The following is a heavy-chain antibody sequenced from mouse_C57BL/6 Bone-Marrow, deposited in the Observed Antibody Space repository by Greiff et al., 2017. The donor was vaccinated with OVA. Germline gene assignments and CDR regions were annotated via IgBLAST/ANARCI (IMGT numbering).Heavy chain of an antibody. V-gene: IGHV5-6*01. D-gene: IGHD1-1*01. CDR1: GFTFSSYG. CDR2: ISSGGSYT. CDR3: ARPRPYASRGMDY. Sequence: EVQGVESGGDLVKPGGSLKLSCAASGFTFSSYGMSWVRQTPDKRLEWVATISSGGSYTYYPDSVKGRFTISRDNAKNTLYLQMSSLKSEDTAMYYCARPRPYASRGMDYWGQGTSVTVSS. J-gene: IGHJ4*01.